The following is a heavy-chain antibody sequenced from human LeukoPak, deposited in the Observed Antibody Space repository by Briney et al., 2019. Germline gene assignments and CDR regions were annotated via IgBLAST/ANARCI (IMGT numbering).Heavy chain of an antibody. CDR1: GYTFTGYY. Sequence: LGASVKVSCKASGYTFTGYYMHWVRQAPGQGLEWMGWISPYSNGTKSAQKFQGRVTMTRDTSTSTAYMELNRLTSDDTAMYYCVRKWVRGVISTDYWGQGTLVTVSS. V-gene: IGHV1-2*03. J-gene: IGHJ4*02. D-gene: IGHD3-10*01. CDR2: ISPYSNGT. CDR3: VRKWVRGVISTDY.